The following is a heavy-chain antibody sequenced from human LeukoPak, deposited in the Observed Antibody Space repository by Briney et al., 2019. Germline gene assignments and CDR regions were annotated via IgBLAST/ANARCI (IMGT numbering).Heavy chain of an antibody. CDR1: GFTFSSYS. CDR2: ISSSSSYI. CDR3: AREDTAMVNYYGMDV. V-gene: IGHV3-21*01. D-gene: IGHD5-18*01. J-gene: IGHJ6*02. Sequence: GGSLRLSCAASGFTFSSYSMNWVRQAPGKGVEWVSSISSSSSYIYYADSVKGRFTISRDNAKNSLYLQMNSLRAEDTAVYYCAREDTAMVNYYGMDVWGQGTTVTVSS.